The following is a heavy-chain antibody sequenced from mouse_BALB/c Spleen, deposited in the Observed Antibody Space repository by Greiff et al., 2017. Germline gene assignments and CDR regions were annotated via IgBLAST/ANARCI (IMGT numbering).Heavy chain of an antibody. CDR1: GFTFSDYY. D-gene: IGHD2-2*01. CDR3: ARGPYGSYAMDY. CDR2: ISDGGSYT. V-gene: IGHV5-4*02. Sequence: EVQGVESGGGLVQPGGSLKLSCAASGFTFSDYYMYWVRQTPEKRLEWVATISDGGSYTYYPDSVKGRFTISRDNAKNNLYLQMSSLKSEDTAMYYCARGPYGSYAMDYWGQGTSVTVAS. J-gene: IGHJ4*01.